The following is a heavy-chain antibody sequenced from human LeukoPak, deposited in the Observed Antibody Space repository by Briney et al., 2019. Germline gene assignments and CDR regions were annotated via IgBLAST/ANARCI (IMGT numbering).Heavy chain of an antibody. D-gene: IGHD3-3*01. CDR2: INPYNGKT. V-gene: IGHV1-18*01. CDR1: GYTFTTYG. CDR3: AKLDRWSYYDFWSGYHDY. Sequence: ASVKVSCKASGYTFTTYGITWVRQAPGQGLEWMGWINPYNGKTNSAQKFQGRVTMTTDTSTTTAYMELRSLRSDDTAVYYCAKLDRWSYYDFWSGYHDYWGQGTLVTVSS. J-gene: IGHJ4*02.